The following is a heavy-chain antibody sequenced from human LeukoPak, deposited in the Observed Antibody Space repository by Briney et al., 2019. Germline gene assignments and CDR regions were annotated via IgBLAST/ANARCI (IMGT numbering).Heavy chain of an antibody. Sequence: AASVKVSCKASGYTFTGYYMHWVRQAPGQGLEWMGWINPNSGGTNYAQKFQGRVTMTRDTSISTAYMELSRLRSDDTAVYYCARGPSRSIAARLSWFDPWGQGTTVTVSS. J-gene: IGHJ5*02. CDR1: GYTFTGYY. CDR2: INPNSGGT. V-gene: IGHV1-2*02. D-gene: IGHD6-6*01. CDR3: ARGPSRSIAARLSWFDP.